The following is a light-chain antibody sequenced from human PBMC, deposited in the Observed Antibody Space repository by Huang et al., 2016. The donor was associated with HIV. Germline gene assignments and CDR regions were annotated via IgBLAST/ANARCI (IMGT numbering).Light chain of an antibody. J-gene: IGKJ4*01. CDR1: PNISSY. CDR2: AAS. Sequence: DIQMTQSPSSLSASVGDRVTITCRASPNISSYLNWYPQKPGEAPKLLIYAASSLQSGGPSRFSGSGSGTDVTLTISSLQPEDVATYYCQQSYSTPPTFGGGTKVEIK. V-gene: IGKV1-39*01. CDR3: QQSYSTPPT.